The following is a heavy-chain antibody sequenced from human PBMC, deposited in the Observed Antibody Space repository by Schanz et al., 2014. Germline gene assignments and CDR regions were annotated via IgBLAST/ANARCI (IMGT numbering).Heavy chain of an antibody. CDR3: ARGGCFDSTSFDA. CDR2: INPSGGST. D-gene: IGHD2-2*01. J-gene: IGHJ4*02. Sequence: QVQLVQSGAEVKKPGASVKVSCKASGYTFTSYYMHWVRQAPGQGLEWMGIINPSGGSTSYAQKYQGGVTMTRDASTSTVYMELSSLRSEDAAVYYCARGGCFDSTSFDAWGQGTLVTVSS. V-gene: IGHV1-46*03. CDR1: GYTFTSYY.